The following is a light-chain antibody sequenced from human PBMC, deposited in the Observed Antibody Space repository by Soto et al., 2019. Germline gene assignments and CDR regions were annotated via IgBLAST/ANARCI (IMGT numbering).Light chain of an antibody. CDR3: QQYCSSTPYT. CDR1: QSVSSSY. Sequence: EIVLTQSPGNLSLSPGERATLSCRASQSVSSSYLAWYQQKPGQAPRLLIYGASSRATGIPDRFSGSGSGTDFNVTISRLEPEDFAVYYCQQYCSSTPYTFGQGTKQEIK. V-gene: IGKV3-20*01. J-gene: IGKJ2*01. CDR2: GAS.